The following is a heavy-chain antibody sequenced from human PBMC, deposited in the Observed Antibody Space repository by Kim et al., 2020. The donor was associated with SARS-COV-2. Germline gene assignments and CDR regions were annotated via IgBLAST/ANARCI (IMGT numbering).Heavy chain of an antibody. J-gene: IGHJ4*02. D-gene: IGHD6-19*01. Sequence: NDTQKSQGRVTMTADEATSTAYMELSSLRSEDTAVYSCARGRTMAGTFDYWGQGTLVTVSS. V-gene: IGHV1-69*01. CDR3: ARGRTMAGTFDY.